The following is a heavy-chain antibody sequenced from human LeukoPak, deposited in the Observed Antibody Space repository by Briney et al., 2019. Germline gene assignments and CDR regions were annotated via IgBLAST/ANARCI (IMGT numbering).Heavy chain of an antibody. D-gene: IGHD6-19*01. CDR1: GFTLSNSW. CDR3: VRSVSGWHGFFDY. CDR2: INMDGSTT. J-gene: IGHJ4*02. V-gene: IGHV3-74*01. Sequence: PGGSLRLSCVASGFTLSNSWMHWVRQAPGKGLVWVSRINMDGSTTNYADSVRGRFTISRDNAKNTLHLQMNSLRAEDTAVYYCVRSVSGWHGFFDYWGQGTLVTLSS.